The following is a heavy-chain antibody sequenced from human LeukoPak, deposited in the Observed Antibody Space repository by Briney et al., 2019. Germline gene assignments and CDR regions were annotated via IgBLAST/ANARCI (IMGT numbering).Heavy chain of an antibody. V-gene: IGHV1-69*04. CDR1: GGTFSSYA. D-gene: IGHD1-26*01. Sequence: GASVKVSCKASGGTFSSYAISWVRQAPGQGLEWMGRIIPILGIANYAQKFQGRVTITADKSTSTAYMELSSLRSEDTAVYYCARPRYSGNAAFDIWGQGTMVTVSS. CDR2: IIPILGIA. CDR3: ARPRYSGNAAFDI. J-gene: IGHJ3*02.